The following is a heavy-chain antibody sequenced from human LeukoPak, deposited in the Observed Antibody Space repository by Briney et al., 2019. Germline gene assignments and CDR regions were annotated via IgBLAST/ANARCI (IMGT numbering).Heavy chain of an antibody. Sequence: TSETLSLTCTVSGGSISSSSYYWGWIRQPPGKGLEWIGSIYYSGSTYYNPSLKSRVTISVDTSKNQFSLKLSSVTAADTAVYYCASMVRGVISEVDYWGQGTLVTVSS. V-gene: IGHV4-39*01. CDR3: ASMVRGVISEVDY. D-gene: IGHD3-10*01. CDR1: GGSISSSSYY. CDR2: IYYSGST. J-gene: IGHJ4*02.